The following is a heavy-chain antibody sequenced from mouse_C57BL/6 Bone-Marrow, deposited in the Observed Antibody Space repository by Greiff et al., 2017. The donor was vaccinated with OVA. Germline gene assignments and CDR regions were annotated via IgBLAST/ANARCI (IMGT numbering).Heavy chain of an antibody. CDR1: GFSLTSYG. D-gene: IGHD2-4*01. V-gene: IGHV2-6-1*01. CDR3: ARHGYYDYSYWYFDV. Sequence: VKVVESGPGLVAPSQSLSITCTVSGFSLTSYGVHWVRQPPGKGLEWLVVIWSDGSTTYNSALKSRLSISKDNSKSQVFLKMNSLQTDDTAMYYCARHGYYDYSYWYFDVWGTGTTVTVSS. J-gene: IGHJ1*03. CDR2: IWSDGST.